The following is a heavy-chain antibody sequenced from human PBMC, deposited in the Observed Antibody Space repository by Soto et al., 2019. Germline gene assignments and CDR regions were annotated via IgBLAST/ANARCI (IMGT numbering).Heavy chain of an antibody. CDR1: GFTFSSYW. CDR3: ASKHSRRAFDY. D-gene: IGHD6-13*01. J-gene: IGHJ4*02. CDR2: INSDGSST. Sequence: EVQLVESGGGLVQPGGSLRLSCAASGFTFSSYWMHWVRQAPGKGLVWVSRINSDGSSTTYADSVKGRFTISRDNAKNTVYLQMNSLRAEDTAVYYCASKHSRRAFDYWGQGTLVTVSS. V-gene: IGHV3-74*01.